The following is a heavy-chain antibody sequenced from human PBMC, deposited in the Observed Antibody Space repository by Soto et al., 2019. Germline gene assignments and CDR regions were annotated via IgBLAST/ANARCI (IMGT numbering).Heavy chain of an antibody. J-gene: IGHJ4*02. CDR1: GGSISSGDYY. D-gene: IGHD4-4*01. V-gene: IGHV4-30-4*01. CDR3: ARISTVTTLDY. Sequence: SETLSLTCTVSGGSISSGDYYWCWIRQPPGKGLEWIGYIYYSGSTYYNPSLKSRVTISVDTSKNQFSLKLSSVTAADTAVYYCARISTVTTLDYWGQGTLVTVSS. CDR2: IYYSGST.